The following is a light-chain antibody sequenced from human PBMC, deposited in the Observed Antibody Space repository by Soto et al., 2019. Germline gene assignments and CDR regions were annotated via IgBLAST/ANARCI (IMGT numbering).Light chain of an antibody. J-gene: IGKJ3*01. Sequence: EIVMTQSPATLSVSPGERATLSCRASQSISSSYLAWYQQKPGQAPRLLMYDASSRATGIPDRFSGSGSGTDFTLTISRLEAEDFAVYYCQQYGSSPLTVGPGTKVDIK. CDR2: DAS. V-gene: IGKV3-20*01. CDR3: QQYGSSPLT. CDR1: QSISSSY.